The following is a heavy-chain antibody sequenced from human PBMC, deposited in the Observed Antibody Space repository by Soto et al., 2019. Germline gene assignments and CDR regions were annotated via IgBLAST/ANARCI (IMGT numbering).Heavy chain of an antibody. CDR1: GFTFSSYG. CDR2: ISYDGSNK. J-gene: IGHJ6*02. V-gene: IGHV3-30*18. CDR3: AKVGQGAGDTHYYYYGMAV. D-gene: IGHD3-16*01. Sequence: QVQLVESGGGVVQPGRSLRLSCAASGFTFSSYGMHWVRQAPGKGLEWVAVISYDGSNKYYADSVKGRFTISRDNSKNTICMRMNSVRADVTVLFSCAKVGQGAGDTHYYYYGMAVGVQGTTVTV.